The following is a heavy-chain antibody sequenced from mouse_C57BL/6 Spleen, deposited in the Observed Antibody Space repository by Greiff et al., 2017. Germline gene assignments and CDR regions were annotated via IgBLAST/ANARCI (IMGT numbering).Heavy chain of an antibody. CDR1: GYTFTSYG. J-gene: IGHJ1*03. Sequence: VQLQESGAELARPGASVKLSCKASGYTFTSYGISWVKQRTGQGLAWIGEIYPRSGNTYYNEKFQGKASLTADKSSSTAYMKLRCLTSEASAVYFCGGTTVVGNWYFDVWGTGTTVTVAS. D-gene: IGHD1-1*01. CDR3: GGTTVVGNWYFDV. V-gene: IGHV1-81*01. CDR2: IYPRSGNT.